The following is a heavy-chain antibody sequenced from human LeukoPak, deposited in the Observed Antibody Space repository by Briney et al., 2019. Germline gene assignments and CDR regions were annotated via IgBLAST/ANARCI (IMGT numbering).Heavy chain of an antibody. J-gene: IGHJ4*02. CDR1: GFTFSSYE. CDR3: ARGYCSCGSCLFDY. Sequence: PGGSLRLSCAASGFTFSSYEMNWVRQAPGKGLEWVSYISSSGSTIYYADSVKGRFTISRDNAKNSLYLQMNSLRAEDTAVYYCARGYCSCGSCLFDYWGQGTLVTVSS. D-gene: IGHD2-15*01. V-gene: IGHV3-48*03. CDR2: ISSSGSTI.